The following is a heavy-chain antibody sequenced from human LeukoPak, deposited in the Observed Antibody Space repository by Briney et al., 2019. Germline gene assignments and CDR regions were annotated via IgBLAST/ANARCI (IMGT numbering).Heavy chain of an antibody. CDR2: ISGSGGST. V-gene: IGHV3-23*01. Sequence: SGGTLRLSCAASGFTFSSYGMSWVRQAPGKGLEWVSAISGSGGSTYYADSVKGRFTISRDNSKNTLYLQMNSLRAEDTAVYYCAKGLYSGYVSAYWGQGTLVTVSS. CDR3: AKGLYSGYVSAY. J-gene: IGHJ4*02. CDR1: GFTFSSYG. D-gene: IGHD5-12*01.